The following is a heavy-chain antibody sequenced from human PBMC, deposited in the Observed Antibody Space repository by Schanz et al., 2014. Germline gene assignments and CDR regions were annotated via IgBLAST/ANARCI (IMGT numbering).Heavy chain of an antibody. D-gene: IGHD6-13*01. CDR3: TTAHYSSNYETLDY. CDR1: GFTFSRYA. J-gene: IGHJ4*02. V-gene: IGHV3-15*01. Sequence: VQLVESGGGVVQPGRSVRLSCAASGFTFSRYAMHWVRQAPGKGLEWVARIKSRIHGGTTDYAAPVKGRFTISRDDSKHTVYLQMDSLKTEDTALYYCTTAHYSSNYETLDYWGQGTLVTVSS. CDR2: IKSRIHGGTT.